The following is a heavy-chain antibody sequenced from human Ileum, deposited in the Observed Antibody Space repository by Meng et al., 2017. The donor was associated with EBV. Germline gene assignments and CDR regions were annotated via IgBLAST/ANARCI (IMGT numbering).Heavy chain of an antibody. J-gene: IGHJ4*02. V-gene: IGHV2-5*01. D-gene: IGHD6-6*01. CDR3: ARRPGSPSSRFDY. CDR2: IYWNDDK. Sequence: TLKGPGPKLVQPTQTLTLTCSVSGFSLTSSGVGVGWIRQPPGKALEWLALIYWNDDKRYSPSLKSRLTVTRDTSKNQVVLTLTNVDPVDTATYYCARRPGSPSSRFDYWGQGTLVTVSS. CDR1: GFSLTSSGVG.